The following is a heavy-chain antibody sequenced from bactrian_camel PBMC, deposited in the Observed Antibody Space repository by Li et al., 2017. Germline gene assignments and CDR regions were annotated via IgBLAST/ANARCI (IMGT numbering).Heavy chain of an antibody. D-gene: IGHD1*01. Sequence: HVQLVESGGGSVQSGGSLRLSCAGSVYMFSTYCMGWFRQAPGKEREGVAVINRDGITTYTDSVKGRFTISRDNAKNTVYLQLNSLKTEDMATYYCAKDLLLDLGVSPGTQVTVS. CDR1: VYMFSTYC. V-gene: IGHV3S53*01. J-gene: IGHJ4*01. CDR2: INRDGIT.